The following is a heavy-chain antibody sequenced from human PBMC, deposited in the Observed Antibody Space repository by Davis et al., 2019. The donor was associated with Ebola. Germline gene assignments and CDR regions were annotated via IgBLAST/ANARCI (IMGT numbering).Heavy chain of an antibody. J-gene: IGHJ4*02. V-gene: IGHV3-30*03. CDR2: ISYDGSNK. CDR3: ARKTYFDY. CDR1: GFTFSSYG. Sequence: GESLKISCAASGFTFSSYGMRWVRQAPGEGLEWVAVISYDGSNKYYADSVKGRFTISRDNSKNTLYLQMNSLRAEDTAVYYCARKTYFDYWGQGTLVTVSS.